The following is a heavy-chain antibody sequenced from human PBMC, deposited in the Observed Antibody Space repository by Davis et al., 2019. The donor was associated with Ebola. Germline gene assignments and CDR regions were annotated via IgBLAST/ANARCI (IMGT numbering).Heavy chain of an antibody. V-gene: IGHV4-4*02. J-gene: IGHJ4*02. D-gene: IGHD2-15*01. Sequence: PGGSLRLSCTVSGGSISSYYWSWVRQPPGKGLEWIGEIYHSGSTNYNPSLKSRVTISVDKSKNQFSLKLSSVTAADTAVYYCARTLVFRYCSGGSCYSWFDYWGQGTLVTVSS. CDR3: ARTLVFRYCSGGSCYSWFDY. CDR1: GGSISSYY. CDR2: IYHSGST.